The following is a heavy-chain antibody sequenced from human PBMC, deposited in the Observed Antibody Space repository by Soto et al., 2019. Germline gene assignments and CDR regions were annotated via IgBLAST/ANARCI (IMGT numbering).Heavy chain of an antibody. J-gene: IGHJ5*02. CDR3: ARMASAGTLNWFDP. V-gene: IGHV1-8*02. CDR1: GYTFINFD. Sequence: ASVKVSCKASGYTFINFDISWVRQAAGQGLEWLGWMNPGSGKTGYASKFQGRVAMTRDASTGTYHLELSSLTSDDTAVYYCARMASAGTLNWFDPWGKGTLVTVSS. CDR2: MNPGSGKT. D-gene: IGHD6-13*01.